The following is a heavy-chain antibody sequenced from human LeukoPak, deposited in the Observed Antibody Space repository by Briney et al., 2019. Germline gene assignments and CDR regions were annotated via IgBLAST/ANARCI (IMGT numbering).Heavy chain of an antibody. CDR1: GFTFSSYW. J-gene: IGHJ4*02. Sequence: GGSLRLSCAASGFTFSSYWMSWVRQAPGKGLEWVSHISSSGDTIYYADSVKGRFTISRDNTKNSLYLQMNSLRAEDTAVYYGARMSLGTDYWGQGTLVTVSS. CDR3: ARMSLGTDY. D-gene: IGHD5/OR15-5a*01. CDR2: ISSSGDTI. V-gene: IGHV3-48*04.